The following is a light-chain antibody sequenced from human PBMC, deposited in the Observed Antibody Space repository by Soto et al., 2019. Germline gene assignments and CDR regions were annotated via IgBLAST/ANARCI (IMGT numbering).Light chain of an antibody. CDR1: SSNIGNNA. J-gene: IGLJ3*02. CDR2: YDD. V-gene: IGLV1-36*01. Sequence: QSVLTQPPSVSEAPRQRVTISCSGSSSNIGNNAVSWYQQLPGKAPKLLIYYDDLLPSGVSDRFSGSKSGTSASLAISGLQSDDEADYHCAAWDDSLNGWVFGGGTKLTVL. CDR3: AAWDDSLNGWV.